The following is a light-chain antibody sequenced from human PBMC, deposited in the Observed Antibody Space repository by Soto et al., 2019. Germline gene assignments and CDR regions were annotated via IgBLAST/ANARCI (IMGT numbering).Light chain of an antibody. CDR2: GVS. Sequence: IVWTQSPGTLPLSPGERAILSSRASQRFGSSSLASYQQRPGQAPRLLIYGVSTRATGIPDRFSGSGSGTDFTLTISRLESEDFAEYFCQKFGTSPAFGGGTKVEIK. V-gene: IGKV3-20*01. CDR3: QKFGTSPA. CDR1: QRFGSSS. J-gene: IGKJ4*01.